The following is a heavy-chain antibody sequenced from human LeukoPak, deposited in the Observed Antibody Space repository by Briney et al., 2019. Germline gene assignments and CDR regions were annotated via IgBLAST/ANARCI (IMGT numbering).Heavy chain of an antibody. V-gene: IGHV1-18*01. CDR3: ARDTYSSGWYRSWGV. CDR1: GYTFTNYG. D-gene: IGHD6-19*01. J-gene: IGHJ6*04. Sequence: ASVKVSCKASGYTFTNYGLSWVRQAPGQGLEWMGWISSYTGNTNYAQKLQGRVTMTTDTSTSTAYMELRSLRSDDTAVYYCARDTYSSGWYRSWGVWGKGTTVTISS. CDR2: ISSYTGNT.